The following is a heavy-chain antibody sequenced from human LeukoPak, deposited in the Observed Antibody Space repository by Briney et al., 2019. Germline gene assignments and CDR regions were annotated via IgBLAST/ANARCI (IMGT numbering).Heavy chain of an antibody. J-gene: IGHJ6*02. CDR2: IKQDGSEK. CDR3: ARDKPLDNGVLYYYGMDV. D-gene: IGHD2-2*03. CDR1: GFTFSSYW. V-gene: IGHV3-7*01. Sequence: GGSLRLSCAASGFTFSSYWMSWVRQAPGKGLEWVANIKQDGSEKYYVDSVKGRFTISRDNAKNSLYLQMNSLRAEDTAVYYCARDKPLDNGVLYYYGMDVWGQGTTVTVSS.